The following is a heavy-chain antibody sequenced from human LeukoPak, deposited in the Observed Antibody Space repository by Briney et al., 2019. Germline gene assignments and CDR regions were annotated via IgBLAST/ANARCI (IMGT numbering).Heavy chain of an antibody. Sequence: PGGSLRLSCAASGFTFSTYWMDWVRQAPGKGLEWVASIKEDGSDTNYVGSVRGRFTVSRDNTKNSLYLQMNSLRADDTAVYYCASDRASSQFDYWGQGTLVTVSS. CDR1: GFTFSTYW. CDR3: ASDRASSQFDY. J-gene: IGHJ4*02. CDR2: IKEDGSDT. V-gene: IGHV3-7*01. D-gene: IGHD3-10*01.